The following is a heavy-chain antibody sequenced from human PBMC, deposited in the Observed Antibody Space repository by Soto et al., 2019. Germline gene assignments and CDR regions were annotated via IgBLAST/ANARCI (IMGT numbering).Heavy chain of an antibody. D-gene: IGHD1-26*01. J-gene: IGHJ2*01. V-gene: IGHV3-74*01. CDR3: ARGGSLNWYFDL. CDR1: GFTFSSYW. Sequence: EVQLVESGGGLVQPGGSLRRSCAASGFTFSSYWMHWVRQAPGKGLVWVSRINSDGSSTSYAASVKGRFTISRDNAKNTLYLQMNSLRAEDTAVYYCARGGSLNWYFDLWGRGTLVTVSS. CDR2: INSDGSST.